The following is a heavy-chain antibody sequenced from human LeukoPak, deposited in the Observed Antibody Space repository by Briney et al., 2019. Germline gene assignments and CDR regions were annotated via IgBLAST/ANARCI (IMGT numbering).Heavy chain of an antibody. CDR1: GFTVGDNY. V-gene: IGHV3-66*01. D-gene: IGHD6-13*01. CDR2: IYSGGSP. J-gene: IGHJ4*02. Sequence: GGSLRLSCAASGFTVGDNYINWVRQAPGKGLQWVSVIYSGGSPYYLDSVKGRFIISSDNSKNTLYLQMNSLRAEDTAVYYCAKEVIDFAADEVLPPHYWGQGTLVTVSS. CDR3: AKEVIDFAADEVLPPHY.